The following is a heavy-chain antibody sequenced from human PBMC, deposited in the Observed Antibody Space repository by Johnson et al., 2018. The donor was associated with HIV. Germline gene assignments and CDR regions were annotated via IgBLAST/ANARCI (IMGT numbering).Heavy chain of an antibody. J-gene: IGHJ3*02. Sequence: EVQLVESGGGVVRPGGSLRLSCAASGFTFDDYGMSWVRQAPGKGLEWVSYISRSGSTIYYADSVKGRFTISRDNAKNSLYLQMNSLRVEDTALYYCARPADYGDYSRDAFNMWGRGTKVTVSS. CDR2: ISRSGSTI. V-gene: IGHV3-48*04. CDR1: GFTFDDYG. D-gene: IGHD4-17*01. CDR3: ARPADYGDYSRDAFNM.